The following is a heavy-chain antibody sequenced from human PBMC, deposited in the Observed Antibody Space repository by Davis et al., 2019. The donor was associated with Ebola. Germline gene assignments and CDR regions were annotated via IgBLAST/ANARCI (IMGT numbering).Heavy chain of an antibody. V-gene: IGHV1-69*06. D-gene: IGHD3-3*01. CDR2: IIPIFGTA. Sequence: AASVKVSCKASGGTFGNSAINWVRQAPGQGLEWMGGIIPIFGTANYAHKFQGRVTITADKSTSTAYMELSSLRSEDTAVYYCARDLGITIFGVEMDVWGQGTTVTVSS. CDR1: GGTFGNSA. J-gene: IGHJ6*02. CDR3: ARDLGITIFGVEMDV.